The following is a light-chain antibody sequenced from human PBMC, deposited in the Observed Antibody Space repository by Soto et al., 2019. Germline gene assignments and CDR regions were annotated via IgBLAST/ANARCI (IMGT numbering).Light chain of an antibody. J-gene: IGKJ4*01. Sequence: EIVLTQSPGTLSLSPGERATLSCRASQSVSSSYFAWYQQKPGQAPRLLIYDASSRATGIPDRFSGSGSGTEFTLTISRLEPEDFAVYYCQQYGSSPLTFGGGTKVEIK. CDR2: DAS. V-gene: IGKV3-20*01. CDR1: QSVSSSY. CDR3: QQYGSSPLT.